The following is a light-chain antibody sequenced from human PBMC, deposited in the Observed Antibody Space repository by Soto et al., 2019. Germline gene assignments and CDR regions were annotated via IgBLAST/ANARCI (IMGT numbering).Light chain of an antibody. J-gene: IGKJ2*01. CDR1: QSISSSF. CDR2: GAS. CDR3: QQYGISPQT. V-gene: IGKV3-20*01. Sequence: ESVLTQSPGTLSLSPGERAALSCRPSQSISSSFLAWYQQRPGQAPRLLIYGASSRATGVPDRFTGSGSGTDFTLTISRLEPEEFAVYYCQQYGISPQTFGQGTRLEIK.